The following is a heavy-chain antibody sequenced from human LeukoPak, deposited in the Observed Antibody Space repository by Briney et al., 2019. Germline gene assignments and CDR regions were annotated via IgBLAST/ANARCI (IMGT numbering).Heavy chain of an antibody. CDR2: ISGSGGST. D-gene: IGHD3-10*01. CDR1: GFTFSSYA. CDR3: AKDRNSVLLWFGELLSDPGFDY. J-gene: IGHJ4*02. V-gene: IGHV3-23*01. Sequence: PGGSLRLSCAASGFTFSSYAMSWVRQAPGKGLEWVSAISGSGGSTYYADSVKGRFTISRDNSKNTLYLQMNSLRAEDTAVYYCAKDRNSVLLWFGELLSDPGFDYWGQGTLVTVSS.